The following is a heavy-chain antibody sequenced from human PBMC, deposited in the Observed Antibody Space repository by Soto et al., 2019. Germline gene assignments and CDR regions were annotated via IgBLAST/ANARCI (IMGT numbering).Heavy chain of an antibody. CDR2: IKQDGSEK. CDR1: GFTFSSYW. D-gene: IGHD6-13*01. J-gene: IGHJ6*02. V-gene: IGHV3-7*01. Sequence: RGGSLRLSCAASGFTFSSYWMSWVRQAPGKGLEWVANIKQDGSEKYYVDSVKGRFTISRDNAKNSLYLQMNSLRAEDTAVYYCARAKGSSSWLDYYYGMDVWGQGTTVTVSS. CDR3: ARAKGSSSWLDYYYGMDV.